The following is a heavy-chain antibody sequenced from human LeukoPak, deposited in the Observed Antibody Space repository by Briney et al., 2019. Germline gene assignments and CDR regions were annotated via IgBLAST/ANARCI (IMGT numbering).Heavy chain of an antibody. J-gene: IGHJ4*02. CDR2: IHYSGST. D-gene: IGHD3-3*01. V-gene: IGHV4-59*01. CDR3: AREGLERRDFDY. Sequence: SETLSLTCSVSGGSISSYYWSWIRQIPGKGLEWIGYIHYSGSTNYNPSLKSRVTISIDTSKNQFSLNLRSVTAADTAVYYCAREGLERRDFDYWGQGALVTVSS. CDR1: GGSISSYY.